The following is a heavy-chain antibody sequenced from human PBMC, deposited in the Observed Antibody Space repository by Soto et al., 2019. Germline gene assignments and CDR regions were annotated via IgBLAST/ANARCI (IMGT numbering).Heavy chain of an antibody. CDR2: IIPIFGTA. CDR3: ARGTPTEYYDLWSAAPPYYFDS. D-gene: IGHD3-3*01. V-gene: IGHV1-69*01. Sequence: QVQLVQSGAEVKKPGSSVKVSCKASGGTFSSYAISWVRQAPGQGLEWMGGIIPIFGTANYAQKFQGRVTITADEATSTAYMELSSLRSEDTAVYSCARGTPTEYYDLWSAAPPYYFDSWGQGTLVTVSS. J-gene: IGHJ4*02. CDR1: GGTFSSYA.